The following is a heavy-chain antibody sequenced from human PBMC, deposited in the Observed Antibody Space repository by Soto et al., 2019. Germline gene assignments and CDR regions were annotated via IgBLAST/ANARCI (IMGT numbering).Heavy chain of an antibody. D-gene: IGHD3-22*01. CDR3: ANTPYYYDRSGYYRPYSYGMDV. Sequence: GGSLRLSCAASGFTFGSYGMHWVRQAPGKGLEWVAVISYDGSNRHLADSVKGRFTISRDNSKNTLFLQMNSLRAEDTAVYYCANTPYYYDRSGYYRPYSYGMDVWGQGT. J-gene: IGHJ6*02. CDR1: GFTFGSYG. V-gene: IGHV3-30*18. CDR2: ISYDGSNR.